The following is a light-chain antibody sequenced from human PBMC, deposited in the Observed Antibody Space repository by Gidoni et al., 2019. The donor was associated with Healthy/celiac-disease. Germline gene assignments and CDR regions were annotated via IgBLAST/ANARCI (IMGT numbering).Light chain of an antibody. J-gene: IGKJ1*01. CDR3: QQYNNWPPRWT. V-gene: IGKV3-15*01. CDR1: QSVSSN. CDR2: GAS. Sequence: EIVMTQSPATLPVSPGERATLSCRASQSVSSNLAWYQQKPGQAPRLLSYGASTRATGIPARFSGSESRTEFTLTISSLQSEDFAVYYCQQYNNWPPRWTFGQGTKVEIK.